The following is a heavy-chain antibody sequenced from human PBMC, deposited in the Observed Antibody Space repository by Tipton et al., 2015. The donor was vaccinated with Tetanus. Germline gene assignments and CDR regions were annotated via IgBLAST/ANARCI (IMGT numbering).Heavy chain of an antibody. CDR2: IYTSGST. D-gene: IGHD6-13*01. Sequence: LRLSCTVSGGSISSYYWSWIRQPAGKGLEWIGRIYTSGSTNYNPSLKSRVTMSVDTSKNQFSLKLSSVTAADTAVYYCARGGAAAGPFDYWGQGTLVTVSS. CDR1: GGSISSYY. CDR3: ARGGAAAGPFDY. V-gene: IGHV4-4*07. J-gene: IGHJ4*02.